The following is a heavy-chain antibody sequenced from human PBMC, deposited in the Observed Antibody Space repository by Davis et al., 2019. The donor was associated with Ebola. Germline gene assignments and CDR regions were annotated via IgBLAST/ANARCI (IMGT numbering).Heavy chain of an antibody. CDR3: AKFLTESVSPFGMDV. CDR2: SSSGGSTI. CDR1: GFTFSSYE. Sequence: GESLKISCAASGFTFSSYEMNWVRHAPGKALERVSYSSSGGSTIYYADSVKGRFTISRDNSKNTLYLQMNSLRAEATAVYYCAKFLTESVSPFGMDVWGQGTTVTVSS. V-gene: IGHV3-48*03. J-gene: IGHJ6*02. D-gene: IGHD1-14*01.